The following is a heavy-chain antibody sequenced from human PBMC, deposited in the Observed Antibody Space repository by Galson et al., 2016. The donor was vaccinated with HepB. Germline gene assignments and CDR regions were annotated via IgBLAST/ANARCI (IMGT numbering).Heavy chain of an antibody. CDR1: GYAFTSYD. CDR3: AFSSGWFLNGVVDV. D-gene: IGHD6-19*01. CDR2: INGGNGNT. J-gene: IGHJ3*01. Sequence: SVKVSCKASGYAFTSYDMQWVRQAPGQRLEWMGWINGGNGNTKYSQKFQGRVTITRDTSASTAYMDLSSLRSEDTAVYFCAFSSGWFLNGVVDVWGQGTMVTVSS. V-gene: IGHV1-3*01.